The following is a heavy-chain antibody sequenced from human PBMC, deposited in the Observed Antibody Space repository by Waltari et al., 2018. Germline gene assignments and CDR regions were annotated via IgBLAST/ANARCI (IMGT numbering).Heavy chain of an antibody. D-gene: IGHD1-7*01. J-gene: IGHJ5*02. V-gene: IGHV1-8*03. Sequence: QVQLVQSGAEVKKPGASVKVSCKASGYTFTSYDINWVRQATGQGLEWMGWMNPNSCNTGYAQKFQGRVTITRNTSISTAYMELSSLISEDTAVYYCARRRNWNYEARFDPWGQGTLVTVSS. CDR1: GYTFTSYD. CDR2: MNPNSCNT. CDR3: ARRRNWNYEARFDP.